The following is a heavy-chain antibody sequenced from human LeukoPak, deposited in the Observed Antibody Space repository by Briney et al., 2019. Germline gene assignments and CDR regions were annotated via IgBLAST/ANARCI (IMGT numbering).Heavy chain of an antibody. D-gene: IGHD1-26*01. J-gene: IGHJ6*03. CDR3: ARRGVGATSNYYYYYYMDV. V-gene: IGHV4-59*12. CDR1: GGSIGTYH. CDR2: IDYSGST. Sequence: SETLSLTCTVSGGSIGTYHWSWIRQPPGKGLEWIGYIDYSGSTNYNPSLKSRVTISVDTSKNQFSLKLSSVTAADTAVYYCARRGVGATSNYYYYYYMDVWGKGTTVTVSS.